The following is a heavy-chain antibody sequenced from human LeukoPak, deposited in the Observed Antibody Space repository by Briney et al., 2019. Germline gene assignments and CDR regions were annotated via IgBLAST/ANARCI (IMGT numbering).Heavy chain of an antibody. CDR2: IYPGDSDT. D-gene: IGHD4-17*01. V-gene: IGHV5-51*01. J-gene: IGHJ4*02. Sequence: GESLKISCKGSGYSFTSYWIGWVRQMPGKGLEWMGIIYPGDSDTRYSPSFQGQVTISADKSISTAYLQWSSLKASDTAMYYCARHRATVTTTPFSSLDYWGQGTLVTVSS. CDR3: ARHRATVTTTPFSSLDY. CDR1: GYSFTSYW.